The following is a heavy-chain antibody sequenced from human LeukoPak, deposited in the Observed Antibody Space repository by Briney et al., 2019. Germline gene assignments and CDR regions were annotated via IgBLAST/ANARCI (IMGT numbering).Heavy chain of an antibody. Sequence: ASVQVSCKASGYTFTGYYIHWVRQAPGQGLEWMGWINPNSGGTNYAQTFQGRVTMTRVTSISTAYMELSRLRSDDTAVYYCARETTVVSGPDYWGQGTLVTVSS. D-gene: IGHD4-23*01. V-gene: IGHV1-2*02. CDR1: GYTFTGYY. CDR2: INPNSGGT. J-gene: IGHJ4*02. CDR3: ARETTVVSGPDY.